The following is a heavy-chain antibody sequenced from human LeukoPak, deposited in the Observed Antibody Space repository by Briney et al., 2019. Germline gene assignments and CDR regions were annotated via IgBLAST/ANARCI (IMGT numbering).Heavy chain of an antibody. D-gene: IGHD3-16*02. CDR3: ARDNNDYVWGSYRYGFDP. CDR2: IIPFFGRA. V-gene: IGHV1-69*06. CDR1: GGTFSSYA. J-gene: IGHJ5*02. Sequence: SVKVSCKASGGTFSSYAISWVRQAPGQGLEWMGGIIPFFGRADYAQRFQGRVTITADKSTSTAYMDLTSLKSEDTAVYYCARDNNDYVWGSYRYGFDPWGQGTLVTVSS.